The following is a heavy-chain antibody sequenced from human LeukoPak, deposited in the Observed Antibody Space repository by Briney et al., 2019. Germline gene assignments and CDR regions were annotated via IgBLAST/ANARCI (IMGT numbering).Heavy chain of an antibody. CDR1: GFTVSSNY. CDR3: ERGTVSRFLEWAVALDY. Sequence: GGSLRLSCAASGFTVSSNYMSWVRQAPGKGLEWVSVIYSGGSTYYADSVKGRFTISRDNSKNTLYLQMNSLRAEDTAVYYCERGTVSRFLEWAVALDYWGQGTLVTVSS. J-gene: IGHJ4*02. V-gene: IGHV3-66*02. CDR2: IYSGGST. D-gene: IGHD3-3*01.